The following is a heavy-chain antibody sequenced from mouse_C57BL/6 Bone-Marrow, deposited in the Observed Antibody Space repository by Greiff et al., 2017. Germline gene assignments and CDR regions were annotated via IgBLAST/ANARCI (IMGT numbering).Heavy chain of an antibody. V-gene: IGHV1-62-2*01. Sequence: QVQLKQSGAELVKPGASVKLSCKASGYIFTEYTIHWVKQRSGQGLEWIGWFYPGSGSIKYNERFKDKATLTADKSSNTVYMELSRLTSEDSAVYVGARDERYYDYEGYYDYWGQGTTLTVSS. J-gene: IGHJ2*01. D-gene: IGHD2-4*01. CDR3: ARDERYYDYEGYYDY. CDR1: GYIFTEYT. CDR2: FYPGSGSI.